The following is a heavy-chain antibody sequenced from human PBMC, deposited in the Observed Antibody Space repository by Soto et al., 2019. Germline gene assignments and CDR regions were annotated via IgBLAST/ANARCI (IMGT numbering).Heavy chain of an antibody. CDR2: IKSKTDGGTT. Sequence: HPCAASGFTFSNAWMNWVRQAPGKGLEWVGRIKSKTDGGTTDYAASVKGRFTISRDDSKNTLDLQMNSLKTEDTAVYYCTTDFGVVYVDAPDVFAFSGQGTLDIGSA. V-gene: IGHV3-15*07. CDR1: GFTFSNAW. D-gene: IGHD2-2*01. J-gene: IGHJ4*02. CDR3: TTDFGVVYVDAPDVFAF.